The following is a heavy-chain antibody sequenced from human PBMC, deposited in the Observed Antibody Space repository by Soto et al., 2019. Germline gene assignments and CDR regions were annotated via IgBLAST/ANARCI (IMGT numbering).Heavy chain of an antibody. CDR1: GFTFSGSA. V-gene: IGHV3-73*01. CDR2: IRSKANSYAT. CDR3: TRLASVAGTDMMCY. D-gene: IGHD6-19*01. J-gene: IGHJ4*02. Sequence: GGSLRLSCAASGFTFSGSAMHWVRQASGKGLEWVGRIRSKANSYATAYAASVKGRFTISRDDSKNTAYLQMNSLKTEDTAVYYCTRLASVAGTDMMCYWGQGTLVTVSS.